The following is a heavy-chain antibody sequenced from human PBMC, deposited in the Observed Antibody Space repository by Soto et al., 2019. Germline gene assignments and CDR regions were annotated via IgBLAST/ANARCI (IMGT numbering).Heavy chain of an antibody. Sequence: LSQTLSLTCAISGDSVSSNSAAWNWIRQSPSRGLEWLGRTYYRSKWYNDYAVSVKSRITINPDTSKNQFSLQLNSVTPEDTAVYYCARDPLDSSKAHYYYGMDVWGQGTTVTVSS. V-gene: IGHV6-1*01. J-gene: IGHJ6*02. CDR2: TYYRSKWYN. D-gene: IGHD6-13*01. CDR1: GDSVSSNSAA. CDR3: ARDPLDSSKAHYYYGMDV.